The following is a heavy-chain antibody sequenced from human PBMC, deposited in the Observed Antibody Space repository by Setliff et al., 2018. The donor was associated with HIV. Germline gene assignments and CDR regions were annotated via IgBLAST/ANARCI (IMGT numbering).Heavy chain of an antibody. J-gene: IGHJ6*02. CDR3: ARARRGSSNNGIDG. D-gene: IGHD1-26*01. V-gene: IGHV4-38-2*02. CDR2: LFLSGNT. Sequence: SETLSLTCIVSGYSMSSGYHWAWIRQPPGKGLEWIGGLFLSGNTYYTPSVKSRVLLSVDTSKNQFSLKVKSVTAAATAIDSCARARRGSSNNGIDGWGQGTTVTVSS. CDR1: GYSMSSGYH.